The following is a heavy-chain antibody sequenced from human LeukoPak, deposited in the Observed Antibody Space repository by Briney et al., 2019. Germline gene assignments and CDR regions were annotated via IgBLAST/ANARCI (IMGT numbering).Heavy chain of an antibody. V-gene: IGHV3-48*04. J-gene: IGHJ5*02. D-gene: IGHD3-10*01. CDR2: ISSSSSTI. CDR1: GFTFSSYS. Sequence: GGSLRLSCAASGFTFSSYSMNWVRQAPGKGLEWVSYISSSSSTIYYADSVKGRFTISRDNAKNSLYLQMNSLRAEDTAVYYCARTVRSYYYGSGSYYEWFDPWGQGTLVTVSS. CDR3: ARTVRSYYYGSGSYYEWFDP.